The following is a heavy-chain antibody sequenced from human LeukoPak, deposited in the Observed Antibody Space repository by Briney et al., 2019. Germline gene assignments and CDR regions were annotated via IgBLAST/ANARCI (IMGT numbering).Heavy chain of an antibody. CDR2: MYYSGGA. CDR1: GGSISSGDYY. J-gene: IGHJ5*02. Sequence: SETLSLTCTVSGGSISSGDYYWSWIRQPPGKGLEWIAYMYYSGGAYYNPSLKSRVTMSADTSKNQLSLKLSSVTAADTAVYYCARPYYYDSRIDPWGQGILVTVSS. CDR3: ARPYYYDSRIDP. V-gene: IGHV4-30-4*01. D-gene: IGHD3-22*01.